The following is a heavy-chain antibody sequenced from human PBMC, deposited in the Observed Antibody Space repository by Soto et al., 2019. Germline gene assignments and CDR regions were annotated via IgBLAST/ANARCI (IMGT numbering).Heavy chain of an antibody. J-gene: IGHJ6*03. V-gene: IGHV1-8*01. D-gene: IGHD3-10*01. CDR1: GYTFTSYD. Sequence: ASVKVSCKASGYTFTSYDINWVRQATGQGLEWMGWMNPNSGNTGYAQKFQGRVTMTRNTSISTAYMELSSLRSEDTAVYYCARAVQKRFGELLTYYYYMDVWGKGTTVTVSS. CDR3: ARAVQKRFGELLTYYYYMDV. CDR2: MNPNSGNT.